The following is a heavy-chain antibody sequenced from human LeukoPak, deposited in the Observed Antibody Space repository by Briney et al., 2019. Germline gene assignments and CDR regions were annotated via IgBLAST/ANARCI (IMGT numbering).Heavy chain of an antibody. CDR1: GGSISSSSYY. CDR3: AGYSSGWYVDY. D-gene: IGHD6-19*01. J-gene: IGHJ4*02. Sequence: SETLSLTCTVSGGSISSSSYYWGWIRQPPGKGLEWIGSMFYSGSTYYNPSPKSRVTTSVDTSKNQFSLKLDSVTAADTAVYYCAGYSSGWYVDYWGQGTLVTVSS. CDR2: MFYSGST. V-gene: IGHV4-39*01.